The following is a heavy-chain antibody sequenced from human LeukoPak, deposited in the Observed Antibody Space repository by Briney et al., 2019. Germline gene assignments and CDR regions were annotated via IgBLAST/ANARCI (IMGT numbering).Heavy chain of an antibody. CDR2: IYYSGST. J-gene: IGHJ5*02. Sequence: SETLSLTCTVSGGSISSYYWSWIRQPPGKGLEWIGYIYYSGSTNYNPSLKSRVTISVDTSKNQFSLKLSSVTAADTAVYYCASQYCSGGSCYSGAPGWFDPWGQGTLVTVSS. D-gene: IGHD2-15*01. CDR1: GGSISSYY. V-gene: IGHV4-59*01. CDR3: ASQYCSGGSCYSGAPGWFDP.